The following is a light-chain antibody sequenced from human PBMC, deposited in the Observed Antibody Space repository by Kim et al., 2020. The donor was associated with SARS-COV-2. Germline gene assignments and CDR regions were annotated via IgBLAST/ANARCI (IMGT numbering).Light chain of an antibody. CDR2: GKN. CDR1: SLRSYY. J-gene: IGLJ3*02. V-gene: IGLV3-19*01. Sequence: LGQTVRITCHGDSLRSYYASWYQQKPGHAPLLVIYGKNNRPSGIPDRFSGSSSGNTASLTISGAQAEDEADYYCNSRDSSGNHLVFGGGTQLTVL. CDR3: NSRDSSGNHLV.